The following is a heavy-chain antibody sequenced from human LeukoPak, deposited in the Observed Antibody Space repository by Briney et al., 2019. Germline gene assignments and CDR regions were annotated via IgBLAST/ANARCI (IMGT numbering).Heavy chain of an antibody. CDR1: GFTFSSYS. CDR3: ASTPIVVVPAAFAFDI. CDR2: ISSVSNYI. V-gene: IGHV3-21*01. D-gene: IGHD2-2*01. J-gene: IGHJ3*02. Sequence: PGGSLRLSCAASGFTFSSYSMNWVRQAPGKGLEWVSSISSVSNYIYNADSVKGRFTISRDNAKNSLYLQMNSLRAEDTAVYYCASTPIVVVPAAFAFDIWGQGTMVTVSS.